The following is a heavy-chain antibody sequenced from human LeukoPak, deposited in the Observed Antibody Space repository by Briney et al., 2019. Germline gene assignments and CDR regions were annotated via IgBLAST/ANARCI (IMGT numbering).Heavy chain of an antibody. V-gene: IGHV4-59*01. CDR3: ARGLRYGDYGHYYGMDV. CDR2: IYYSGST. CDR1: GGSIRSYD. Sequence: SETLSLTCIVSGGSIRSYDWSWIRQPPGKGLEWIGYIYYSGSTNYNPSLKSRVTISVDKSKNQFSLKLKSVTAADTAVYYCARGLRYGDYGHYYGMDVWGQGTTVTVSS. D-gene: IGHD4-17*01. J-gene: IGHJ6*02.